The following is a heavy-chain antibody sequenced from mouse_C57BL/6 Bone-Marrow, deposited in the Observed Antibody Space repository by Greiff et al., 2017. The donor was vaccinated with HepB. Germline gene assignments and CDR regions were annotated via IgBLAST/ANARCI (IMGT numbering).Heavy chain of an antibody. CDR2: IWSGGST. Sequence: QVQLKESGPGLVQPSQSLSITCTVSGFSLTSYGVHWVRQSPGKGLEWLGVIWSGGSTDYNAAFISRLSISKDYSKSQVFFKMNSLQADDTAIYYCARPFYYDYEDFAYWGQGTLVTVSA. CDR3: ARPFYYDYEDFAY. CDR1: GFSLTSYG. D-gene: IGHD2-4*01. J-gene: IGHJ3*01. V-gene: IGHV2-2*01.